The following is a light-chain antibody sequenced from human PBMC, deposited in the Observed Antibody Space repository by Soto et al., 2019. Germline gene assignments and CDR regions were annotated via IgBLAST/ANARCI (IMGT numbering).Light chain of an antibody. Sequence: EIVMTQSPATLSVSPGERAPLSCRASQSVFSSLAWYQQKPGQAPRLLIYGAATRATGIPARFSGSGSGTEFTLTISSLQSEDFAVYYCHQYDTSPRTFGQGTKVDIK. J-gene: IGKJ1*01. CDR2: GAA. V-gene: IGKV3-15*01. CDR1: QSVFSS. CDR3: HQYDTSPRT.